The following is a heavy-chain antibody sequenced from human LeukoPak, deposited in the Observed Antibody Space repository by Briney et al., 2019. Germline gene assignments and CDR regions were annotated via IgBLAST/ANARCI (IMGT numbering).Heavy chain of an antibody. D-gene: IGHD3-10*01. CDR1: GGSISSGSYY. CDR3: ARGYYGSGSSAGHAFDI. J-gene: IGHJ3*02. Sequence: PSQTLSLTCTVSGGSISSGSYYWSWIRQPAGKGLEWIGRIYGSGSTTYNPSLKSRVTISVDTSKNQFSLKLSSVTAADTAVYYCARGYYGSGSSAGHAFDIWGQGTMVTVSS. CDR2: IYGSGST. V-gene: IGHV4-61*02.